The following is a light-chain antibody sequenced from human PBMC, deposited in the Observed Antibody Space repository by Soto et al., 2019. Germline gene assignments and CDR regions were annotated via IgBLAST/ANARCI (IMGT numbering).Light chain of an antibody. CDR2: GNT. CDR1: SSNIGAGYD. Sequence: QSVLTQPPSVSGAPGQRVTISCTGRSSNIGAGYDVHWYQQVPGTAPKLLIYGNTNRPSGVPDRFSGSKSGTSASLVITGLQADDEADYYCQSYDNSLSGSYVFGNGTKVTVL. CDR3: QSYDNSLSGSYV. J-gene: IGLJ1*01. V-gene: IGLV1-40*01.